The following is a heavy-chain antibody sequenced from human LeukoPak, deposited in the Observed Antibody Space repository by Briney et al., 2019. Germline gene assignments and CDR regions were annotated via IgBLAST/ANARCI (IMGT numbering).Heavy chain of an antibody. D-gene: IGHD5-18*01. Sequence: SGGSLRLSCAASGFTFSSYAMSWVRQAPGKGLEWVSSINNSGGSTYYADSVKGRFTISRDNAKNSLYLQMNSLRAEDTAVYYCAITPVTGRFDYWGQGTLVTVSS. CDR2: INNSGGST. CDR3: AITPVTGRFDY. V-gene: IGHV3-23*01. J-gene: IGHJ4*02. CDR1: GFTFSSYA.